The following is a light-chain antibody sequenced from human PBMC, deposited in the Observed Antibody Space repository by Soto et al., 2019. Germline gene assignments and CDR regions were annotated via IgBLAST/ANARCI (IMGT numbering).Light chain of an antibody. V-gene: IGLV3-21*02. CDR2: NDR. Sequence: SYELTQAPSVSVAPGQTAWVTCGGDDIGDKRVHWYQQRPGQAPVLVVYNDRDRPSGIPERFSGSNSGNTATLTISRVEGGDEADYYCQVWDSSSLHVVFGGGTTLTVL. J-gene: IGLJ2*01. CDR1: DIGDKR. CDR3: QVWDSSSLHVV.